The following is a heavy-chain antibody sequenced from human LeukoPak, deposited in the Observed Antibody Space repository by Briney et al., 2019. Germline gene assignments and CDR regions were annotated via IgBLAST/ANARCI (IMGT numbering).Heavy chain of an antibody. CDR1: GFTFDDYA. Sequence: GRSLRLSCAASGFTFDDYAMHWVRQAPGKGLEWVAVIWYDGSNKYYADSVKGRFTISRDNSKNTLYLQMNSLRAEDTAVYYCARDKGEVGATHFDYWGQGTLVTVSS. D-gene: IGHD1-26*01. J-gene: IGHJ4*02. V-gene: IGHV3-33*08. CDR2: IWYDGSNK. CDR3: ARDKGEVGATHFDY.